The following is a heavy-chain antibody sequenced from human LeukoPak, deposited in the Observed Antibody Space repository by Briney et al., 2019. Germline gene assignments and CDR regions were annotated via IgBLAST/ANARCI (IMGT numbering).Heavy chain of an antibody. CDR3: ARMGYGDYVGAFDI. Sequence: SQTLSLTCTVSGGSISSGSYYWSWIRQPAGTGLEWIGRIYTSGSTNYNPSLKSRVTISVDTSKNQFSLKRSSVTAADTAVYYCARMGYGDYVGAFDIWGQGTMVTVSS. V-gene: IGHV4-61*02. J-gene: IGHJ3*02. D-gene: IGHD4-17*01. CDR2: IYTSGST. CDR1: GGSISSGSYY.